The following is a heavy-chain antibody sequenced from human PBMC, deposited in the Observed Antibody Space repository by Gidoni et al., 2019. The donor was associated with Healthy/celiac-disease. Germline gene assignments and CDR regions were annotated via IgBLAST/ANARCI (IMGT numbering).Heavy chain of an antibody. CDR3: TTDPFRLVVSHWFDP. CDR2: IKSKTDGGTT. J-gene: IGHJ5*02. Sequence: EVQLVESGGGLVKPGGSLRLSCAASGFTFSNAWMSWVRQAPGKGLEWVGRIKSKTDGGTTDYAAPVKGRFTISRDDSKNTLYLQMNSLKTEDTAVYYCTTDPFRLVVSHWFDPWGQGTLVTVSS. V-gene: IGHV3-15*01. CDR1: GFTFSNAW. D-gene: IGHD3-22*01.